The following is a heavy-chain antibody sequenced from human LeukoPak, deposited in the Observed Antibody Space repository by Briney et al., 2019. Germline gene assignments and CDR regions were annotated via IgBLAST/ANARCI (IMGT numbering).Heavy chain of an antibody. J-gene: IGHJ4*02. Sequence: SETLSLTCSVSGGSISDYYWTWIRQPPGKGLEWIGNVYYSGSSKYNPSLKSRVTISVDTSKNQISVNVGSVTAADTAVYYCARGLSNFDFWGQGTLVTVSS. CDR2: VYYSGSS. CDR1: GGSISDYY. V-gene: IGHV4-59*01. CDR3: ARGLSNFDF.